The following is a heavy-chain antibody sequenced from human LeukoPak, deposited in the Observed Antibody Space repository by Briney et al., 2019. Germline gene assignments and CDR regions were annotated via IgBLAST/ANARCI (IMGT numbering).Heavy chain of an antibody. J-gene: IGHJ6*03. CDR2: IYYSGST. D-gene: IGHD3-22*01. Sequence: SETLSLTCTVSGGSISSSSYYWGWIRQPPGKGLEWIGSIYYSGSTYYNPSLKSRVTISVDTSKNQFSLKLSSVTAADTAVYYCARLPDDSSARYYYYYMDVWAKGPRSPSP. CDR1: GGSISSSSYY. CDR3: ARLPDDSSARYYYYYMDV. V-gene: IGHV4-39*01.